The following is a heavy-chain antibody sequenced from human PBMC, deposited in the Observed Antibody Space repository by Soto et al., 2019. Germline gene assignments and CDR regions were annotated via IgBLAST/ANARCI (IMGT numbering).Heavy chain of an antibody. J-gene: IGHJ5*02. CDR3: ARDEVLAANWLDR. CDR2: ISGYNGNT. D-gene: IGHD2-2*01. Sequence: ASVKVSCKASGYIFINYGTTWVRQAPGQGLEWMGWISGYNGNTKYADKLQGRVTMTTDTSTTTAYMELRSLRSDDTAVYYCARDEVLAANWLDRWGQGTLVTVSS. CDR1: GYIFINYG. V-gene: IGHV1-18*01.